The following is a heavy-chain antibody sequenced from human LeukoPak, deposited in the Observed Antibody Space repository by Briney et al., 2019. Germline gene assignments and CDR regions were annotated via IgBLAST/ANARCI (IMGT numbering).Heavy chain of an antibody. D-gene: IGHD6-13*01. CDR2: IKQDGSEK. CDR3: ASFSSWSVWYLQH. J-gene: IGHJ1*01. Sequence: GGSLRLSCAASGFTFSSYWMSWVRQAPGKGLEWVANIKQDGSEKYYVDPVKGRFTISRDNAKNSLYLQMNSLRAEDTAVYYCASFSSWSVWYLQHWGQGTLVTVSS. CDR1: GFTFSSYW. V-gene: IGHV3-7*01.